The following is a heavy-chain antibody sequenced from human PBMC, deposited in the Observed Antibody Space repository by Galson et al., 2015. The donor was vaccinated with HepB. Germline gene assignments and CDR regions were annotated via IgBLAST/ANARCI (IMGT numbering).Heavy chain of an antibody. Sequence: QSGAEVKKPGESLRISCKGSGYSFTSYWISWVRQMPGKGLEWMGRIDPSDSYTNYSPSFQGHVTISADKSISTAYLQWSSLKASDTAMYYCARLPGVLAVADYNWFDPWGQGTLVTVSS. CDR1: GYSFTSYW. CDR2: IDPSDSYT. D-gene: IGHD6-19*01. V-gene: IGHV5-10-1*01. J-gene: IGHJ5*02. CDR3: ARLPGVLAVADYNWFDP.